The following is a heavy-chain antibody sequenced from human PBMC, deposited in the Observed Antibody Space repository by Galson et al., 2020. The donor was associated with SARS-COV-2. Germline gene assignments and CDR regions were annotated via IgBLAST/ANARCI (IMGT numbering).Heavy chain of an antibody. J-gene: IGHJ4*02. CDR3: ARGVALGYCSSTNCYSFDY. D-gene: IGHD2-2*01. CDR1: GFAFSRYW. V-gene: IGHV3-7*01. CDR2: TNEDGGEK. Sequence: GGSLRLSCAASGFAFSRYWMNWVRQAPGKGLEWVAKTNEDGGEKHYADSVKGRFTISRDNAKNSLFLQMNSLRADDTAVYYCARGVALGYCSSTNCYSFDYWGPGTVVTVSS.